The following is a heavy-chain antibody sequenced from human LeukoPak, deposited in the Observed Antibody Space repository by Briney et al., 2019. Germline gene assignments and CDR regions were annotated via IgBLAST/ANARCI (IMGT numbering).Heavy chain of an antibody. D-gene: IGHD6-25*01. Sequence: GGSLRLSCTVSGFTFSNYWMTWVRQAPGKGLEWVATIRQDGSEKYYVDSVKGRFTISRDNAKNSLFLQMNTLRAEDTAVYYCARDFPVASDGAFDIWGQGTMVTVSS. J-gene: IGHJ3*02. CDR1: GFTFSNYW. CDR3: ARDFPVASDGAFDI. CDR2: IRQDGSEK. V-gene: IGHV3-7*01.